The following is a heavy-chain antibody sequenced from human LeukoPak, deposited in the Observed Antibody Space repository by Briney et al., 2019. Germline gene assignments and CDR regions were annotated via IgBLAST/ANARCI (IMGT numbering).Heavy chain of an antibody. D-gene: IGHD6-19*01. CDR2: INRSGGT. V-gene: IGHV4-34*01. J-gene: IGHJ6*03. CDR3: ARLRAWYDTGYFYYHMDV. Sequence: PSETLSLTCAVYGGSFSGYYWSWIRQPPGKGLEWIGEINRSGGTNYNPSVKSRVTISVDTSKNQFSLKLSSVTAADTAVYYCARLRAWYDTGYFYYHMDVWGKGTTVTISS. CDR1: GGSFSGYY.